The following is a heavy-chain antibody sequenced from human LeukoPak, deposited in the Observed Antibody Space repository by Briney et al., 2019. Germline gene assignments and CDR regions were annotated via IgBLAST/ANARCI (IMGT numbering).Heavy chain of an antibody. V-gene: IGHV3-11*06. D-gene: IGHD4-11*01. CDR3: ARDHNYAFDN. CDR2: IGIDSGNT. J-gene: IGHJ4*02. Sequence: GGSLRLSCAASGFPFSEYSMDWVRQAPGKGLEWISYIGIDSGNTKYADSVKGRFTVSGDKARNSLYLQMNSLRVEDTAVYYCARDHNYAFDNWGQGTLVTVSS. CDR1: GFPFSEYS.